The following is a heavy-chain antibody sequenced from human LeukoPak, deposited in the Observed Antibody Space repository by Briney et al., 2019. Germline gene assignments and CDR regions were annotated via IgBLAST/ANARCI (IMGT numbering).Heavy chain of an antibody. CDR3: ARGVRYNWNVPDY. J-gene: IGHJ4*02. Sequence: GASVKVSCKASGYTFTSYDINWVRQATGQGLEWMGWMNPNSGNTGYAQKFQGRVTMTRNTSISTAYMELSSLRSEDTAVYYYARGVRYNWNVPDYWGQGTLVTVSS. CDR2: MNPNSGNT. V-gene: IGHV1-8*01. CDR1: GYTFTSYD. D-gene: IGHD1-20*01.